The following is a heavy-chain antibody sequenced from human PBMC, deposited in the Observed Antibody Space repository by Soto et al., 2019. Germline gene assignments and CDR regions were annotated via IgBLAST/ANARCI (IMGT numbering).Heavy chain of an antibody. CDR1: GFTFSSSA. J-gene: IGHJ4*01. V-gene: IGHV3-23*05. CDR2: IDSAFTT. CDR3: AKDQWELMH. D-gene: IGHD1-26*01. Sequence: GGSLRLSCAASGFTFSSSAMTWVRQTPGKGLQWVSSIDSAFTTYYSDSLKGHFTISRDNSKNTVYLQVNSLRADDTAVYYCAKDQWELMHWGQGTLVTVSS.